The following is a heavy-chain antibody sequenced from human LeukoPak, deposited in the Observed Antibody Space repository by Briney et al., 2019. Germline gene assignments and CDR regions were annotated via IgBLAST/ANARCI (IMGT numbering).Heavy chain of an antibody. CDR2: INAGNGNT. CDR1: GYTFTGYY. CDR3: ARGGIVGATTVGY. D-gene: IGHD1-26*01. Sequence: ASVKVSCKASGYTFTGYYMHWVRQAPGQRLEWMGWINAGNGNTKYSQKFQGRVTITRDTSASTAYMELSSLRSEDTAVYYCARGGIVGATTVGYWGQGTLVTVSS. V-gene: IGHV1-3*01. J-gene: IGHJ4*02.